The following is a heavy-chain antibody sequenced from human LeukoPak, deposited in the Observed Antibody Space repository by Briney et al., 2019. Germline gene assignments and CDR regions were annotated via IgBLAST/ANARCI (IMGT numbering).Heavy chain of an antibody. CDR2: IYPGDSDT. V-gene: IGHV5-51*01. Sequence: GESLKISCKGSGYSFTSYWIGWVRQMPGKGLEWMGIIYPGDSDTRYSPSFQGQVTISADRSISTAYLQWSSLKASGTAMYYCARHYDSGATYPDYWGQGTLVTVSS. CDR1: GYSFTSYW. D-gene: IGHD3-22*01. J-gene: IGHJ4*02. CDR3: ARHYDSGATYPDY.